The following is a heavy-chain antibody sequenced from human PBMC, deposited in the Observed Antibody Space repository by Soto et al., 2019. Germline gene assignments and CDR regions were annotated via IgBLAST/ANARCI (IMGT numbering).Heavy chain of an antibody. CDR1: GYTFTGYY. Sequence: QVQLVQSGAEVKKPGASVKVSCKASGYTFTGYYMHWVRQAPVQGLEWMGWINPNSGGTNYAQKFQGWVTMTRDTSISTAYMELSRLRSDDTAVYYCAILGGERGYCSGGSCPFDYWGQGTLVTVSS. V-gene: IGHV1-2*04. CDR3: AILGGERGYCSGGSCPFDY. J-gene: IGHJ4*02. CDR2: INPNSGGT. D-gene: IGHD2-15*01.